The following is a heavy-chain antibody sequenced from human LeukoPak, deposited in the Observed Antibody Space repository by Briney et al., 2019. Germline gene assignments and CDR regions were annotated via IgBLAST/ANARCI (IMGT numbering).Heavy chain of an antibody. CDR1: GFTFSSYW. V-gene: IGHV3-7*05. J-gene: IGHJ5*02. Sequence: PGGSLRLSCAASGFTFSSYWMSWVRQAPGKGLEWVANIKHDGSAKYYVDSVKGRFTISRGNTKNSLYLHVNSLRVEDTAVYYCAGGLRGPNWFDPWGQGSLVTVSS. CDR3: AGGLRGPNWFDP. CDR2: IKHDGSAK.